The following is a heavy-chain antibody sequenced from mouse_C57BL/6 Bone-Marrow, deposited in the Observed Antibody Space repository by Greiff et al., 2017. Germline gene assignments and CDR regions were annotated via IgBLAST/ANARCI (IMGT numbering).Heavy chain of an antibody. V-gene: IGHV1-76*01. CDR2: IYPGSGNT. CDR3: ARGEGYYYGSSYDY. J-gene: IGHJ2*01. CDR1: GYTFTDYY. Sequence: VQLQESGAELVRPGASVKLSCKASGYTFTDYYINWVKQRPGQGLEWIARIYPGSGNTYYNEKFKGKATLTAEKSSSTAYMQLSSLTSEDSAVYFCARGEGYYYGSSYDYWGQGTTLTVSS. D-gene: IGHD1-1*01.